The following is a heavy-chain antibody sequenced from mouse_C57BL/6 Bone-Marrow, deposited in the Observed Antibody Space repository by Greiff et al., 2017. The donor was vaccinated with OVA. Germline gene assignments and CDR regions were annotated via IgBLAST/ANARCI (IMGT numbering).Heavy chain of an antibody. J-gene: IGHJ2*01. CDR2: IRNKANNHAT. CDR1: GFTFSDAW. V-gene: IGHV6-6*01. Sequence: EVKVEESGGGLVQPGGSMKLSCAASGFTFSDAWMDWVRQSPEKGLERVAEIRNKANNHATYYAESVKGRFTISREDSKSGVYLQMNILRAEDTGIYYGTRRYYGSLYYFDYWGQGTTLTVSS. D-gene: IGHD1-1*01. CDR3: TRRYYGSLYYFDY.